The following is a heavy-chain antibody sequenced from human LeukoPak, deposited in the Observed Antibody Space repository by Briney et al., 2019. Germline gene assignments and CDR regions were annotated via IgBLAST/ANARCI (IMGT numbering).Heavy chain of an antibody. CDR2: ISSSGSTI. D-gene: IGHD2-2*01. CDR1: GFTFSDYY. J-gene: IGHJ3*02. Sequence: GGSLRLSCAASGFTFSDYYMSWIRQAPGKGLEWVSYISSSGSTIYYADSVKGRFTISRDNAKNSLYLQMNSLRAEDTAVYYCARDHQVEAQKDAFDIWGQGTMVTVSS. CDR3: ARDHQVEAQKDAFDI. V-gene: IGHV3-11*04.